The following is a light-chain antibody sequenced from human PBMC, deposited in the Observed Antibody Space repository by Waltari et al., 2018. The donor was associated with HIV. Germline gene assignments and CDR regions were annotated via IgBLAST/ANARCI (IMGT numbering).Light chain of an antibody. CDR1: QSVSSY. Sequence: EVVLTQSPATLSLSPGNTATLSCRASQSVSSYLAWYQQKPGQAPRLLIYDASNRATGIPPRFSGSGSGTDFTLTISSLEPEDFAVYYCQQRNNWPSFSFVGGTKVEIK. CDR2: DAS. V-gene: IGKV3-11*01. J-gene: IGKJ4*01. CDR3: QQRNNWPSFS.